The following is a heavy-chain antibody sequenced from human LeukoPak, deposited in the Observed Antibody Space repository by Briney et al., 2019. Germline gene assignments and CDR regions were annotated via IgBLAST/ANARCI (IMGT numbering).Heavy chain of an antibody. V-gene: IGHV1-69*05. CDR1: GGTFSSYA. CDR3: ARDIAVAGIDY. J-gene: IGHJ4*02. CDR2: LIPIFGTA. D-gene: IGHD6-19*01. Sequence: GASVKVSCKASGGTFSSYAISWVRQAPGQGLEWMGRLIPIFGTANYAQKFQGRVTITTDESTSTAYMELSSLRSEDTAVYYCARDIAVAGIDYWGQGTLVTVSS.